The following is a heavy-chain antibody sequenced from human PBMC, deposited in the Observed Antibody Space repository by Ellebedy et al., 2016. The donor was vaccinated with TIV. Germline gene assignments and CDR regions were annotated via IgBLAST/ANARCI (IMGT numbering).Heavy chain of an antibody. V-gene: IGHV4-4*07. CDR2: IYGSGGGT. CDR3: AREGYASGRYNHPDY. CDR1: GGSINNYY. Sequence: SETLSLTXTVSGGSINNYYWSWIRQPAGKGLEWLGRIYGSGGGTDYNPSLNGRVRMSLDTSKNRFSLKMTSVTAADTAVYFCAREGYASGRYNHPDYWGQGTLVTVSS. J-gene: IGHJ4*02. D-gene: IGHD3-10*01.